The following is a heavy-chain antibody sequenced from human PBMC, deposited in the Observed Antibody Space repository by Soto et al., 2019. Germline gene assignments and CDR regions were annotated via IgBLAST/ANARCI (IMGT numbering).Heavy chain of an antibody. V-gene: IGHV4-59*01. CDR3: ARYLTYDGYFDY. CDR2: IYYSGST. Sequence: SETLSLTCTVSGGSISSYYWSWIRQPPGKGLEWIGYIYYSGSTNYSPSLKSRVTISVDTSKNQFSLKLSSVTAADTAVYYCARYLTYDGYFDYWGQGTLVTVSS. J-gene: IGHJ4*02. CDR1: GGSISSYY. D-gene: IGHD3-16*01.